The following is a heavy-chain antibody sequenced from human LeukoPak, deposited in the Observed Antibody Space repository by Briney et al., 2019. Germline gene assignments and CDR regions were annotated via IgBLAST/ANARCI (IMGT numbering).Heavy chain of an antibody. CDR1: GFTFSSYT. Sequence: GGSLRLSCTASGFTFSSYTMNWVRQAPGKGLEWVSYISNSGSTIYYADSVKGRFTISRDNAKNSLFLQMNSLRAEDTALYYCARGMYYYDSSGYYHAWEDAFDIWGQGTMVTVSS. D-gene: IGHD3-22*01. V-gene: IGHV3-48*04. CDR2: ISNSGSTI. CDR3: ARGMYYYDSSGYYHAWEDAFDI. J-gene: IGHJ3*02.